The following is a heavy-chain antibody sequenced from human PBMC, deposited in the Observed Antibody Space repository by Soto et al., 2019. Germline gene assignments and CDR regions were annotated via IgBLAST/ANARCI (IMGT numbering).Heavy chain of an antibody. CDR3: AGRSSLASVQVYFGEISNYNWFDP. V-gene: IGHV4-39*01. J-gene: IGHJ5*02. CDR2: FYHSGST. CDR1: NGSISSAIYY. Sequence: PSETLSVTCTVSNGSISSAIYYWGWIRQPPGKGLEWIGSFYHSGSTYYNPSLQGRVTISVDTSKNQFSLKLSSVTAADTAVYFCAGRSSLASVQVYFGEISNYNWFDPWGQGTLVTVSS. D-gene: IGHD3-10*01.